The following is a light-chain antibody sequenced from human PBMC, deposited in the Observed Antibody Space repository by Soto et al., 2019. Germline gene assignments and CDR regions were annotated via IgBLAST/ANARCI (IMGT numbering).Light chain of an antibody. V-gene: IGLV2-14*03. CDR3: SSYTTSSPWV. Sequence: QSALTQPASVSGSPGQSITISCTGSSSDVGDYNYVSWYQQHPGEAPKLMLFDVGYRPSEVSNRFSGSKSGNTASLTISGLQAEDEADYYCSSYTTSSPWVFGGGTKLTVL. CDR2: DVG. J-gene: IGLJ3*02. CDR1: SSDVGDYNY.